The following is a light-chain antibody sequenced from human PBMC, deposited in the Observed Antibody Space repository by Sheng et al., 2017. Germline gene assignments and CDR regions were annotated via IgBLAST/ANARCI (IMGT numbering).Light chain of an antibody. CDR3: CSYAGSYSYV. J-gene: IGLJ1*01. Sequence: SALTQPRSVSGSPGQSVTISCTGTSSDVGGYNYVSWYQQHPGKAPKLILYDVNKRPSGVPDRFSGFKSGNTASLTISGLQAEDEAHYYCCSYAGSYSYVFGIGTEVTVL. V-gene: IGLV2-11*01. CDR2: DVN. CDR1: SSDVGGYNY.